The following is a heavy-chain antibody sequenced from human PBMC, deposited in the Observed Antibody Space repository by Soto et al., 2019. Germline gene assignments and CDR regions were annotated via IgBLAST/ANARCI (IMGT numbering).Heavy chain of an antibody. Sequence: SETLSLTCTVSGGSISSSSYYWGWIRQPPGKGLEWIGSIYYSGSTYYNPSLKSRVIISVDTSKNQFSLKLSSVTAADTAVYYCARSLGDLLVLDVYYGMDVWGQGTTVTVSS. V-gene: IGHV4-39*01. CDR1: GGSISSSSYY. J-gene: IGHJ6*02. CDR3: ARSLGDLLVLDVYYGMDV. CDR2: IYYSGST. D-gene: IGHD2-21*01.